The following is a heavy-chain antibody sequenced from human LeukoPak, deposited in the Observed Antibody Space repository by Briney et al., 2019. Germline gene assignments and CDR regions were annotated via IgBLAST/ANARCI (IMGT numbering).Heavy chain of an antibody. V-gene: IGHV3-48*01. CDR1: GFTFSSYS. J-gene: IGHJ6*03. D-gene: IGHD2-2*01. Sequence: AGGSLRLSCAASGFTFSSYSMNWVRQAPGKGLEWVSYISSSSSTIYYADSVKGRLTISRDNAKNSLYLQMNSLRAEDTAVYYCATVVPAAMEDYYYYYYMDVWGKGTTVTVSS. CDR3: ATVVPAAMEDYYYYYYMDV. CDR2: ISSSSSTI.